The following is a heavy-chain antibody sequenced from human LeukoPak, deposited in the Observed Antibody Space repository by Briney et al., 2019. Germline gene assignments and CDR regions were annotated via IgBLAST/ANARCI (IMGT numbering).Heavy chain of an antibody. CDR2: ISTYSGKT. CDR1: GYTFTSYG. Sequence: ASVKVSFKASGYTFTSYGISWVRQAPGQGLQWMGWISTYSGKTNYPQRNQGRVIMTTDKSTSTVYMEVRSLRSDDTAVYYCARDVWELRDYYYGMDVWGQGTTVTVSS. D-gene: IGHD1-26*01. V-gene: IGHV1-18*01. CDR3: ARDVWELRDYYYGMDV. J-gene: IGHJ6*02.